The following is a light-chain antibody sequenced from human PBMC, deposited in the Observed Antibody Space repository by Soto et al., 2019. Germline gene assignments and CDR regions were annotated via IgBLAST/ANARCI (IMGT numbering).Light chain of an antibody. J-gene: IGKJ1*01. Sequence: DIQMTQSPSSVSASVGDRVTITCRASQTITRYLNWYQQKPGKAPKLLIYAATSLQSGVPSRFSGSGSGTDFTLTINGLQPEDFTTYHCQQSYSTPQTFGQGTKVDNK. CDR2: AAT. CDR1: QTITRY. CDR3: QQSYSTPQT. V-gene: IGKV1-39*01.